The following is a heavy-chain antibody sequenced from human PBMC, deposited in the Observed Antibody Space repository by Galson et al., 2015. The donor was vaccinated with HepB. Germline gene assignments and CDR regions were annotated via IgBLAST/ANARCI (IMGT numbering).Heavy chain of an antibody. CDR2: IYPGDSDT. D-gene: IGHD3-10*01. J-gene: IGHJ6*03. V-gene: IGHV5-51*01. Sequence: QSGAEVKKPGESLKISCKGSGSSFTSYWIGWVRQMPGKGLEWMGIIYPGDSDTRYSPSFQGQVTISADKSISTAYLQWSSLKASDTAMYYCARHVRKSYYGSGSSSYYYYYYMDVWGKGTTVTVSS. CDR3: ARHVRKSYYGSGSSSYYYYYYMDV. CDR1: GSSFTSYW.